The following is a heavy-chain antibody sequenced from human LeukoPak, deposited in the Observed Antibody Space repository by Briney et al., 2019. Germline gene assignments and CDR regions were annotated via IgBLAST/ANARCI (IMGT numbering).Heavy chain of an antibody. CDR2: IIPIVGTA. Sequence: SVKVSCKDSGGTFSSYAISWVRQAPGLGLEWMGGIIPIVGTANYAQKFQGRVTITTDESTSTAYMELSSLRSEDTAVYYCAREGRGYYYDSSGYYTTDAFDIWGQGTMVTVSS. CDR1: GGTFSSYA. V-gene: IGHV1-69*05. D-gene: IGHD3-22*01. J-gene: IGHJ3*02. CDR3: AREGRGYYYDSSGYYTTDAFDI.